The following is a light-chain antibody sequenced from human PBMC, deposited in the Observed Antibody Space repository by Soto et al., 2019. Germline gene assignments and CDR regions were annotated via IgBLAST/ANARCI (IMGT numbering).Light chain of an antibody. CDR3: ISYTGSSTSYV. V-gene: IGLV2-14*01. CDR1: SSDVGSYDH. J-gene: IGLJ1*01. CDR2: EVS. Sequence: QSALTQPASVSGSPGQSITISCSGTSSDVGSYDHVAWYQQFPGKTPKLMIYEVSNRPSGVSSRFSGSKSGNTASLTISGLXAEDEAAYYCISYTGSSTSYVFGSGTKVTVL.